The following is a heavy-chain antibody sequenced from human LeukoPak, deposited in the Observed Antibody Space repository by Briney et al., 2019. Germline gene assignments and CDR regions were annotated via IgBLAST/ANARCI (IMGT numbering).Heavy chain of an antibody. CDR2: ISYDGSNK. J-gene: IGHJ4*02. CDR3: AKLPWGDHDLFDY. D-gene: IGHD2-21*02. CDR1: GFTFSSYG. V-gene: IGHV3-30*18. Sequence: GRSLRISCAASGFTFSSYGMHCVRQAPGKGLEWVAVISYDGSNKYYADSVKGRFTISRDNSKNTLYLQMNSLRAEDTAVYYCAKLPWGDHDLFDYWGQGTLVTVSS.